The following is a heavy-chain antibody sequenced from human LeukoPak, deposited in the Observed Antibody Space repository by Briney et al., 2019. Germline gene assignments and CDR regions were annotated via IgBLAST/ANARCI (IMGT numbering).Heavy chain of an antibody. CDR3: ASRGYSGLDY. J-gene: IGHJ4*02. CDR2: IYHSAST. V-gene: IGHV4-4*02. D-gene: IGHD5-12*01. CDR1: GGSISSSNW. Sequence: SETLSLTCAVSGGSISSSNWWTWVRPPPGKGLEWVGEIYHSASTDYNPSLKSRVTISVDKSNNQFSLRLSSVTAADTAVYYCASRGYSGLDYWGQGTLVTVSS.